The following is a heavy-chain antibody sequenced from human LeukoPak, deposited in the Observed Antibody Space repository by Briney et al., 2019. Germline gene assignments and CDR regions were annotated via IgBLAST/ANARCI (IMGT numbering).Heavy chain of an antibody. Sequence: GRSLRLSCAASGFTFSSYGMHWVRQAPGKGLEWVAVIWYGGSNKYYADSVKGRFTISRDNSKNTLYLQMNSLRAEDTAVYYCARAHSSSWNWGQGTLVTVSS. CDR1: GFTFSSYG. V-gene: IGHV3-33*08. D-gene: IGHD6-13*01. CDR3: ARAHSSSWN. J-gene: IGHJ4*02. CDR2: IWYGGSNK.